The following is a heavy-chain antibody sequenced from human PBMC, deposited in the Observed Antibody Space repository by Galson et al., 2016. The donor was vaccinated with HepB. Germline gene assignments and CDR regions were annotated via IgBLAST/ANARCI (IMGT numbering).Heavy chain of an antibody. CDR1: PINLNTYA. D-gene: IGHD2-2*01. Sequence: SLRLSCAASPINLNTYAMSWVRQAPGKGLEWVSGISSSGGTTYYADSVKGRFTVSRDNSKNTLYLQMNSLRAEDTAVYYCATEVPILAPTLDYWGQGTLVTVSS. V-gene: IGHV3-23*01. CDR3: ATEVPILAPTLDY. CDR2: ISSSGGTT. J-gene: IGHJ4*02.